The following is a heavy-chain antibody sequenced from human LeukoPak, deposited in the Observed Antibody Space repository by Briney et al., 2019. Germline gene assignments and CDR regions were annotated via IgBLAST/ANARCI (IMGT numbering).Heavy chain of an antibody. Sequence: ASVKVSRKASGYTFTGYYMHWVRQAPGQGLEWMGWINPNSGGTNYAQKFQGRVTMTRDTSISTAYMELSRLRSDDTAVYYCARKRDGSYGAFDIWGQGTMVTVSS. D-gene: IGHD1-26*01. V-gene: IGHV1-2*02. CDR1: GYTFTGYY. CDR2: INPNSGGT. J-gene: IGHJ3*02. CDR3: ARKRDGSYGAFDI.